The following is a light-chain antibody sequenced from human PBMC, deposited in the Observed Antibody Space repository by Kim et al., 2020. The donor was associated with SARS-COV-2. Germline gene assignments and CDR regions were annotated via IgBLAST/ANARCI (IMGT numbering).Light chain of an antibody. J-gene: IGLJ2*01. V-gene: IGLV4-69*01. CDR3: QTWGTGIRV. Sequence: TVHHTSTLGSGNSRSANARHQQQPEKGPRYLMKLNSDGSHSKGDGIPDRFSGSSSGAERYLTISRLQSEDEADYYCQTWGTGIRVFGGGTQLTVL. CDR1: SGNSRSA. CDR2: LNSDGSH.